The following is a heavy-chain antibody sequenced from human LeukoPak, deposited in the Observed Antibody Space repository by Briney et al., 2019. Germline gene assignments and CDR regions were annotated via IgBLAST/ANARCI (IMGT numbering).Heavy chain of an antibody. CDR2: IRYDGSNK. CDR1: GFTFSSYG. V-gene: IGHV3-30*02. CDR3: AGPSLWFGEGLYYMDV. D-gene: IGHD3-10*01. Sequence: GGSLRLSCAASGFTFSSYGMHWVRQAPGKGLEWVAFIRYDGSNKYYADSVKGRFTISRDNSKNTLYLQMNSLRAEDTAVYYCAGPSLWFGEGLYYMDVWGKGTTVTVSS. J-gene: IGHJ6*03.